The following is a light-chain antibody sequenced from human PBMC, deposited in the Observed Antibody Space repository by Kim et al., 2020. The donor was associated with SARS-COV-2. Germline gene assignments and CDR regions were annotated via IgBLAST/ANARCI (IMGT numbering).Light chain of an antibody. CDR2: GAS. CDR3: QQYHNWPPRT. J-gene: IGKJ2*01. Sequence: VSQGNRVTLSGRASQGVSSSLAWYQQIPGQAPRLLIYGASSRARGVPDRFSGSGSGTDFTLTISSLQSEDFAVYYCQQYHNWPPRTFGQGTKLEI. CDR1: QGVSSS. V-gene: IGKV3-15*01.